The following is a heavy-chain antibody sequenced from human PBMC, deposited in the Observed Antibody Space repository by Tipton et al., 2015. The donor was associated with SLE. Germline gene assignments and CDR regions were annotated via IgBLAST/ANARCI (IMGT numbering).Heavy chain of an antibody. J-gene: IGHJ4*02. D-gene: IGHD6-19*01. CDR2: IYSGHST. Sequence: SLRLSCEASGFTFSDYAMNWVRQAPGKGLEWVSIIYSGHSTYYADSVKGRFTISRDTSKNTLYLQMNSLGADDTAVYFCARDEGYRSGWYESYCDHWGQGTLVTVSA. V-gene: IGHV3-23*03. CDR3: ARDEGYRSGWYESYCDH. CDR1: GFTFSDYA.